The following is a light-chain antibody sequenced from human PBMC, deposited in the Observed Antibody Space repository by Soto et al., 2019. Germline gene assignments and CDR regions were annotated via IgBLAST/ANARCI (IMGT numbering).Light chain of an antibody. CDR2: WAS. CDR1: QSLLANCNNKNC. Sequence: DIVMTQSPDSLAVSLGERATINCKSSQSLLANCNNKNCLAWYQHKPGQPPKMLILWASTRESGVPDRFSGSGSVTDFTLTISSLQAEDAAVYYGQHFYSPPFPFGQGTKLEIK. V-gene: IGKV4-1*01. J-gene: IGKJ2*01. CDR3: QHFYSPPFP.